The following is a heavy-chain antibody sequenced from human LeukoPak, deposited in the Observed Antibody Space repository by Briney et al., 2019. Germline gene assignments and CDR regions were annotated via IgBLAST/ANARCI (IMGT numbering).Heavy chain of an antibody. CDR2: IYYSGST. Sequence: SETLSLTCTVSGGSISSYYWSWIRQPPGKGLEWIGYIYYSGSTNYNPSLKSRVTISVDTSKNQFSLKLSSVTAADTAVYYCARRAMVRRVLYGMDVWGQGTTVTVSS. D-gene: IGHD3-10*01. CDR3: ARRAMVRRVLYGMDV. J-gene: IGHJ6*02. V-gene: IGHV4-59*08. CDR1: GGSISSYY.